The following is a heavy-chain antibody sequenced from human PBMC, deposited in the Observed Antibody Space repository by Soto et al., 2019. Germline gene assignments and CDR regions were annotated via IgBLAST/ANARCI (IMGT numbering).Heavy chain of an antibody. V-gene: IGHV4-34*01. CDR1: GGSFSDYY. Sequence: QVQLQQWGAGLLKPSETLSLTCAVYGGSFSDYYWSWIRQPPGKGLEWIGEINHSGSTNYNPSLKGRVTISVDTSKNPFSLKLSSVTAADTAVYYCATSTKEYSSGLWTDWGQGTLVTVSS. CDR2: INHSGST. J-gene: IGHJ4*02. CDR3: ATSTKEYSSGLWTD. D-gene: IGHD6-25*01.